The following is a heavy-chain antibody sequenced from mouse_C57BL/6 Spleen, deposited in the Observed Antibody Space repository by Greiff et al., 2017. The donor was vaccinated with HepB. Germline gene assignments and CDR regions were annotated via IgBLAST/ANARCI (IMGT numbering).Heavy chain of an antibody. CDR1: GYTFTGYW. CDR2: ILPGSGST. CDR3: ARSGPDYYGSSPTWFAY. D-gene: IGHD1-1*01. V-gene: IGHV1-9*01. J-gene: IGHJ3*01. Sequence: VQLQESGAELMKPGASVKLSCKATGYTFTGYWIEWVKQRPGHGLEWIGEILPGSGSTNYNEKFKGKATFTADTSSNTADMQLSSLTTEDSAIYYCARSGPDYYGSSPTWFAYWGQGTLVTVSA.